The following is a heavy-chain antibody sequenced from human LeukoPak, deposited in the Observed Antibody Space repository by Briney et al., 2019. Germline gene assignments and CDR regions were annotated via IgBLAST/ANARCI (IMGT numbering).Heavy chain of an antibody. J-gene: IGHJ5*02. D-gene: IGHD1-14*01. CDR2: ISSDSGTR. CDR1: GLTFSTYS. Sequence: PGGSLRPSYGASGLTFSTYSMNWVRQAPGKGLEWVSYISSDSGTRYYADSVKGRFTISRDNAKNSLYLQMNSLRAEDTAVYYCARAAQPGFDPWGQGTLVTVSS. V-gene: IGHV3-48*01. CDR3: ARAAQPGFDP.